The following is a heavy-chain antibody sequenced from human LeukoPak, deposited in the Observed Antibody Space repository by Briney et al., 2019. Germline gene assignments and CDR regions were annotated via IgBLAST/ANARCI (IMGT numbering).Heavy chain of an antibody. CDR2: IIENGGET. D-gene: IGHD6-13*01. CDR3: AKDYEYNSNTWYFH. J-gene: IGHJ4*02. V-gene: IGHV3-23*01. Sequence: HPGGSLRLSCAASGFTFNKFAMSWVRQAPGKGLEWVSGIIENGGETYYADSVRGRFTISRDNSKNTLYLQMNSLRAEDTAVCYCAKDYEYNSNTWYFHWGRGTLVSVSS. CDR1: GFTFNKFA.